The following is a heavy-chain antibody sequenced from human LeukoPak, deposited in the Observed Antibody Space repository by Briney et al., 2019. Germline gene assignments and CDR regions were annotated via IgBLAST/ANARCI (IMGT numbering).Heavy chain of an antibody. CDR3: AKDPGGRYYYYMDV. V-gene: IGHV3-23*01. Sequence: GGSLRLSCAASGFTFSSYAMSWVRQAPGKGLEWVSAISGSGGSTYYADSVKGRFTISRDNSKNTLYLQMNSLRAEDTAVYYCAKDPGGRYYYYMDVWAKGTTVTVSS. CDR2: ISGSGGST. CDR1: GFTFSSYA. D-gene: IGHD4-23*01. J-gene: IGHJ6*03.